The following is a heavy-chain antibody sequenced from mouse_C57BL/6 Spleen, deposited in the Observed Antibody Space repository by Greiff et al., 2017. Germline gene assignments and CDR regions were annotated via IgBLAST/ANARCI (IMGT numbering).Heavy chain of an antibody. CDR2: IWGGGST. CDR1: GFSLTSYG. CDR3: ARGGTWFAY. J-gene: IGHJ3*01. V-gene: IGHV2-2*01. Sequence: VQLQESGPGLVQPSPSLSITCTVSGFSLTSYGVHWVRQSPGKGLEWLGVIWGGGSTDYNAAFISRLSISKDNSKGQVFFKMNSLQADDTAIYYCARGGTWFAYWGQGTLVTVSA.